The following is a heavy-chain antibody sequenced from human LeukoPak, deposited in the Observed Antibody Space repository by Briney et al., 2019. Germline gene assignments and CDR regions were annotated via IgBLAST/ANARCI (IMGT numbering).Heavy chain of an antibody. J-gene: IGHJ4*02. CDR3: AAHYYDSSGYSTY. Sequence: ASVKVSCKASGYTFTSYYMHWVRQAPGQGLEWMGIINPSGGSTSYAQKFQGRVTITADKSTSTAYMELSSLRSEDTAVYYCAAHYYDSSGYSTYWGQGTLVTVSS. V-gene: IGHV1-46*01. CDR1: GYTFTSYY. D-gene: IGHD3-22*01. CDR2: INPSGGST.